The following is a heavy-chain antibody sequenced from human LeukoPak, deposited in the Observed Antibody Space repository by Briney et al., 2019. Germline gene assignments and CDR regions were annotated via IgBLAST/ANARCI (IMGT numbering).Heavy chain of an antibody. J-gene: IGHJ4*02. V-gene: IGHV4-39*01. D-gene: IGHD4-17*01. CDR3: ARYQRGDFRNFDY. CDR1: GGSISSTSYY. Sequence: SETLSLTCTVSGGSISSTSYYWGWIRQPPGKGLEWIGNILYSGSTYYNPSLKSRVTISADTSKNQFSLRLSSVTAADTAVYCCARYQRGDFRNFDYWGQGTLLTVSS. CDR2: ILYSGST.